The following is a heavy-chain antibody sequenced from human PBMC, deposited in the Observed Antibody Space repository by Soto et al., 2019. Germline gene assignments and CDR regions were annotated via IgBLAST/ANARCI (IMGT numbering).Heavy chain of an antibody. D-gene: IGHD3-22*01. V-gene: IGHV4-31*03. Sequence: QVQLQESGPGLVKPSQTLSLTCTVSGGSISSGGYYWSWIRQHPGKGLEWIGYIYYSGSTYYNPSLKSRVTISVDTSKNQFSLKLSSVTAADTAVYYCARDGYDSSGYYYYGMDVWGQGTTVTVSS. CDR3: ARDGYDSSGYYYYGMDV. CDR2: IYYSGST. CDR1: GGSISSGGYY. J-gene: IGHJ6*02.